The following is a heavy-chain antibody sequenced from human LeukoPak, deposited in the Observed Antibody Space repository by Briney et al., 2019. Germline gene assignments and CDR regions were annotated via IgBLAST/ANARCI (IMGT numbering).Heavy chain of an antibody. J-gene: IGHJ5*02. CDR1: GGSIRSYY. CDR2: MHHSGST. V-gene: IGHV4-59*08. CDR3: ERHAAVEGSSGWSPLWWFDP. Sequence: SETLSLTCTGSGGSIRSYYWSWIRQPPGKGREWIGYMHHSGSTKHNPYLKSRVTISVDTHKSKLSLKVSSVTAADTAVYYCERHAAVEGSSGWSPLWWFDPWGQGTLVTVSS. D-gene: IGHD6-19*01.